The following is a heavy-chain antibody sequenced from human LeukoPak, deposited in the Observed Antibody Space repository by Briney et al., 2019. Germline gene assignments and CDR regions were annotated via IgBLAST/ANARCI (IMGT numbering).Heavy chain of an antibody. CDR1: GYTFTSYD. CDR2: MNPNSGNT. J-gene: IGHJ6*02. CDR3: ARQVGGYYYYGMDV. V-gene: IGHV1-8*01. Sequence: ASVKVSCKASGYTFTSYDINWVRQATGQGLEWMGWMNPNSGNTGYAQKFQGRVTMTRNTSISTADMELSSLRSEDTAVYYCARQVGGYYYYGMDVWGQGTTVTVSS. D-gene: IGHD2-15*01.